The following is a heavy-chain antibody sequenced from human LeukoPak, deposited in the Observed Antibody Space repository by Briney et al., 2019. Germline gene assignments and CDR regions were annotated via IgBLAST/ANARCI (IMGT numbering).Heavy chain of an antibody. Sequence: GGSLRLSCAASGFTFDDYAMSWVRQAPGKGLEWVSAISGSGGSTYYADSVKGRFTISRDNSKNTLYLQMNSLRAEDTAVYYCAKGAIIDYSGSYLVYWGQGTLVTVSS. CDR3: AKGAIIDYSGSYLVY. J-gene: IGHJ4*02. V-gene: IGHV3-23*01. CDR2: ISGSGGST. D-gene: IGHD1-26*01. CDR1: GFTFDDYA.